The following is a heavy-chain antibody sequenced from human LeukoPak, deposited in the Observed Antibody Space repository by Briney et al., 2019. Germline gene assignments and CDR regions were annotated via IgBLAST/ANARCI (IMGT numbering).Heavy chain of an antibody. V-gene: IGHV3-11*05. CDR3: ARDLLSSGYYDY. CDR1: GFTFSDYY. CDR2: ISGSNNYT. D-gene: IGHD6-19*01. Sequence: PGGSLRLSCAASGFTFSDYYMSWIRQAPGKGLEWVSYISGSNNYTNYADSLKGRFTISRDNAKNSLYLQMNSLRAEDTAVYYCARDLLSSGYYDYWGRGTLVTVSS. J-gene: IGHJ4*02.